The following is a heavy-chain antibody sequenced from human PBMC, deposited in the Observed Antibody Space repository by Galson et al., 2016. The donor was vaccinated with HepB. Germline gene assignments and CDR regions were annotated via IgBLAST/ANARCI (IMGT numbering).Heavy chain of an antibody. CDR3: AKGGGSTWYISPHFVDP. J-gene: IGHJ5*02. D-gene: IGHD6-13*01. Sequence: SLRLSCAASGLTFSNYAMTWVHQAPGKGLEWVSSISGDTTTTYYADSVKGRFTISRDNSKNTFYLQMNSLRAEDTASYYCAKGGGSTWYISPHFVDPWGQGTLVTVSS. CDR1: GLTFSNYA. CDR2: ISGDTTTT. V-gene: IGHV3-23*01.